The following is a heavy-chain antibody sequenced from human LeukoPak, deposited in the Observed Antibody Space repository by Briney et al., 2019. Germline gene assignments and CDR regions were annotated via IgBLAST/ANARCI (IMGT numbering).Heavy chain of an antibody. D-gene: IGHD2-2*01. CDR3: AKKMCTNCFSSLDY. V-gene: IGHV3-23*01. Sequence: GGSLRLSCAASRFTFTNYAMSWVRQAPGKGLEWVSTINGNGDSTYYADSVKGRFTISRDNSKNTLYLQMNSLRAEDTAVYYCAKKMCTNCFSSLDYWGQGTLVTVSS. CDR2: INGNGDST. CDR1: RFTFTNYA. J-gene: IGHJ4*02.